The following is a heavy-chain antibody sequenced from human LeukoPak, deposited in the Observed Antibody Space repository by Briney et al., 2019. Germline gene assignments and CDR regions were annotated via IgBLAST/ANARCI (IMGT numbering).Heavy chain of an antibody. J-gene: IGHJ4*02. D-gene: IGHD3-10*01. V-gene: IGHV3-66*01. CDR2: IYRVGRT. CDR1: GFTVSRDY. Sequence: GASLRLSCPADGFTVSRDYTSWVRQDPGKGLEWISLIYRVGRTFYPDSVKARFPISSENSKNTLYLQMNSLRAEDMAVYDCARDFVEGSGSCFDYWGQGTLVTVSS. CDR3: ARDFVEGSGSCFDY.